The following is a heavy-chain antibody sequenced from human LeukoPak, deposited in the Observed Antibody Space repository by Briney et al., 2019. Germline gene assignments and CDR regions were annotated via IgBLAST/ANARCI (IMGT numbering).Heavy chain of an antibody. V-gene: IGHV3-23*01. CDR2: ISGSGGST. Sequence: GGSLRLSCAASGFTFSSYAMSWVRQAPGKGLEWVSAISGSGGSTYYAGSVKGRFTISRDNSKNTLYLQMNSLRAEDTAVYYCARVKRQLYHFDYWGQGTLVTVSS. D-gene: IGHD6-13*01. CDR3: ARVKRQLYHFDY. J-gene: IGHJ4*02. CDR1: GFTFSSYA.